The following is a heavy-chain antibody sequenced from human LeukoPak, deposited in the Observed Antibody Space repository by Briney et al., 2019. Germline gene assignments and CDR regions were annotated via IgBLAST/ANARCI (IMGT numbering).Heavy chain of an antibody. Sequence: GGSLRLSCAASGFTFTSYAMSWVRQAPGKGLEWVSTISGSGGSTYYADSVQGRFTISRDNSKNTLYLQMNSLRAEDTAVYYCAKHDSGYYFDYWGQGTLVTVSS. CDR1: GFTFTSYA. CDR2: ISGSGGST. CDR3: AKHDSGYYFDY. V-gene: IGHV3-23*01. D-gene: IGHD5-12*01. J-gene: IGHJ4*02.